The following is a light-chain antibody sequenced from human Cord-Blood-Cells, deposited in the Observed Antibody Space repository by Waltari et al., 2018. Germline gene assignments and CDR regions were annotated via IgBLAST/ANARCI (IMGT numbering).Light chain of an antibody. CDR1: QDISNY. CDR2: DAS. V-gene: IGKV1-33*01. Sequence: DIPMTQSPSSLSASVGDRVTITCQASQDISNYLNWYQQKPGKAPKLLIYDASNLETGGPSRFSGSGSGTYFTFTISSLQPEDIATYYCQQYDNLPFTFGPGTKVDIK. CDR3: QQYDNLPFT. J-gene: IGKJ3*01.